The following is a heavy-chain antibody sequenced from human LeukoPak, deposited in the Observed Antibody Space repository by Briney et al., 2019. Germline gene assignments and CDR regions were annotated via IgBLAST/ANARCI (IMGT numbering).Heavy chain of an antibody. J-gene: IGHJ4*02. CDR3: AKSLSELGY. CDR1: GFTFSSYA. V-gene: IGHV3-30-3*02. Sequence: PGGALRLSCAASGFTFSSYAMHWVRQAPGKGLEWVAVISYDGSNKYYAGSVKGRFTISRDNSKNTLYLQMNSLRAEDTAVYYCAKSLSELGYWGQGTLVTVSS. CDR2: ISYDGSNK. D-gene: IGHD1-26*01.